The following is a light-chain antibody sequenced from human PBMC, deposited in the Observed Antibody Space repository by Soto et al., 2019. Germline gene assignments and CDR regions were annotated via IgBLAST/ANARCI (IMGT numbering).Light chain of an antibody. CDR3: GTWDTHLLASV. Sequence: QSVLTQPPSVSGAAGQPVIISCSGSGSNIASNYVSWYQQFGETAPRLLIYDTNKRPSGISARFSGSKSGTSATLAITGLQTGDEADYYCGTWDTHLLASVFGTGTKLTVL. V-gene: IGLV1-51*01. CDR1: GSNIASNY. J-gene: IGLJ1*01. CDR2: DTN.